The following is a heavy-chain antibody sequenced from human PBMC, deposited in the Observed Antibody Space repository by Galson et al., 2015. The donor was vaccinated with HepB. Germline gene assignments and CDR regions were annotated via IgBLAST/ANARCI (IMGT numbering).Heavy chain of an antibody. J-gene: IGHJ6*03. CDR1: GGSISSGGYS. V-gene: IGHV4-30-2*01. CDR3: ARVCKWLRFGGDYYYYYMDV. CDR2: IYHSGST. D-gene: IGHD5-12*01. Sequence: TLSLTCAVSGGSISSGGYSWSWIRQPPGKGLEWIGYIYHSGSTYYNPSLKSRVTISVDRSKNQFSLKLSSVTAADTAVYYCARVCKWLRFGGDYYYYYMDVWGKGTTVTVSS.